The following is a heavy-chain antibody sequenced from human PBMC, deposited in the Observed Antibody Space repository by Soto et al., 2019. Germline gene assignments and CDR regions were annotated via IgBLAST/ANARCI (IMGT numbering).Heavy chain of an antibody. D-gene: IGHD2-2*01. J-gene: IGHJ4*02. CDR2: ISGSGSGT. CDR3: AQPGSTHYPAPFDF. CDR1: GFTFSTYD. Sequence: PGGSLRLSCAASGFTFSTYDMSWVRQAPGKGLEWVTAISGSGSGTFYADSVKGRFTISRDNSKNSLYLQMNSLRAEDTAVYYCAQPGSTHYPAPFDFWGQGALVTVSS. V-gene: IGHV3-23*01.